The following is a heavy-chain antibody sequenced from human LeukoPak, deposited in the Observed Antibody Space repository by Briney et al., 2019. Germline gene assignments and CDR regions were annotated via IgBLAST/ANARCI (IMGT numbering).Heavy chain of an antibody. CDR2: INHSGST. Sequence: SETLSLTCAVYGGSFSGYYWSWIRQPPGKGLEWIGEINHSGSTNYNPSLKSRVTISVDTSKNQFSLKLSSVTAADTAVYYCARGRVTRLAIDYWGQGTLVTVSS. CDR3: ARGRVTRLAIDY. CDR1: GGSFSGYY. D-gene: IGHD4-17*01. J-gene: IGHJ4*02. V-gene: IGHV4-34*01.